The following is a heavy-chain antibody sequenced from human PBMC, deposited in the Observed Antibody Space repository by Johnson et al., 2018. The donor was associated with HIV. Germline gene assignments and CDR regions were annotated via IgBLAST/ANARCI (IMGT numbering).Heavy chain of an antibody. V-gene: IGHV3-33*01. D-gene: IGHD4-23*01. CDR1: GFTFSSYG. CDR3: ARDFNSGSPDGAFDI. Sequence: QEQLVESGGGVVQPGRSLRLSCAASGFTFSSYGMHWVRQAPGKGLEWVAFIRYDGNNKFYADSVKGRFTISRDNFKNTLYLQMNSLRAEDTAVYYCARDFNSGSPDGAFDIWGQGTMVTVSS. CDR2: IRYDGNNK. J-gene: IGHJ3*02.